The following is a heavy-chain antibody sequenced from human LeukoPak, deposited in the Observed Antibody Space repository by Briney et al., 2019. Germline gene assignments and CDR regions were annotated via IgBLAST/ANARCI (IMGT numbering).Heavy chain of an antibody. Sequence: GGSLRLSCAASAFTFSTYAMNWVRQAPGKGLEWVSSISSGGGTTYYADSVKGRFTIFRDNSKNTLYLQMNSLRPEDTAMYYCANAVCTTSSCSGFYGMDVWGQGTTVAVSS. V-gene: IGHV3-23*01. D-gene: IGHD2-2*01. J-gene: IGHJ6*02. CDR3: ANAVCTTSSCSGFYGMDV. CDR2: ISSGGGTT. CDR1: AFTFSTYA.